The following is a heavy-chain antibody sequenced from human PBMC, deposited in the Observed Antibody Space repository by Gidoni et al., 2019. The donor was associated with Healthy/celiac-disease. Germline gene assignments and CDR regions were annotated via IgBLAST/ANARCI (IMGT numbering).Heavy chain of an antibody. CDR2: ISGSGGSK. J-gene: IGHJ4*02. CDR3: AKYAVRTRTWGFDY. D-gene: IGHD1-26*01. CDR1: GFTFRSYA. V-gene: IGHV3-23*01. Sequence: EVQLLESGGGLVQPGGSLRLSCAASGFTFRSYAMSWVRQAPGKGLEWGSAISGSGGSKYDADSVKGRFTISRDNSKNTLYLQMNSLRAEDTAVYYCAKYAVRTRTWGFDYWGQGTLVTVSS.